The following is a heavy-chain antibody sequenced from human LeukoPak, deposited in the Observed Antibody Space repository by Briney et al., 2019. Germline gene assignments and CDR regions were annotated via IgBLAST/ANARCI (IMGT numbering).Heavy chain of an antibody. CDR2: IIPIFGTA. D-gene: IGHD7-27*01. J-gene: IGHJ6*03. Sequence: ASVKVSCKASGGTFSSYAISWVRQAPGQGLEWMGGIIPIFGTANYAQKFQGRVTITADKSTSTAYMELSSLRSEDTAVYYCARDLGNDRFVRGPLYMDVWGKGTTVTISS. CDR1: GGTFSSYA. CDR3: ARDLGNDRFVRGPLYMDV. V-gene: IGHV1-69*06.